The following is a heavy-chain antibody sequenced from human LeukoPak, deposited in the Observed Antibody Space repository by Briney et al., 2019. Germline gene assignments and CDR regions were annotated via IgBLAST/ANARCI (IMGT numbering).Heavy chain of an antibody. CDR1: GFTFSSYS. J-gene: IGHJ4*02. Sequence: GGSLRLSCAASGFTFSSYSMNWVRQAPGEGLEWVSSISSSSSYIYYADSVKGRFTISRDNAKNSLYLQMNSLRAEDTAVYYCAILPSGSHHWIDYWGQGTLVTVSS. CDR3: AILPSGSHHWIDY. CDR2: ISSSSSYI. V-gene: IGHV3-21*01. D-gene: IGHD1-26*01.